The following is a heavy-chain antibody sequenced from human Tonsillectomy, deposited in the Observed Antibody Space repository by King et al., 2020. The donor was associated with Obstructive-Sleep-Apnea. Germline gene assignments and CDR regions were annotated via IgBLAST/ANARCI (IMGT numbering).Heavy chain of an antibody. D-gene: IGHD4-17*01. CDR1: GFSLSSYS. Sequence: VQLVESGGGLVKSGGSLRLSCDVSGFSLSSYSMKWVRQAPGKGLEWVSSISSTSSYIYYADSVKGRFTISRDNSKNLLFLQMNSLRAEDTAVYYCASNRLREIDYWGQGTLVTVSS. CDR3: ASNRLREIDY. V-gene: IGHV3-21*01. CDR2: ISSTSSYI. J-gene: IGHJ4*02.